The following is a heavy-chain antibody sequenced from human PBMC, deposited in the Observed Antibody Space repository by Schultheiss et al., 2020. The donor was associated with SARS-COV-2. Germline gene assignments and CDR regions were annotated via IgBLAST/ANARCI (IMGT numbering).Heavy chain of an antibody. D-gene: IGHD2-21*02. CDR1: AGSFSGYD. CDR2: IYYSGST. J-gene: IGHJ4*02. CDR3: ARGQTRGDKLGY. V-gene: IGHV4-34*01. Sequence: SETLSLSCAVYAGSFSGYDWSWIRQPPGKGLEWIGYIYYSGSTYYNPSLKSRVTISVDTSKNQFSLKLSSVTAADTAVYYCARGQTRGDKLGYCGQGTLVTVSS.